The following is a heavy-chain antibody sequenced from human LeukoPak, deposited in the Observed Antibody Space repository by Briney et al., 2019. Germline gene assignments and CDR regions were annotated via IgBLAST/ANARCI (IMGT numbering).Heavy chain of an antibody. CDR3: ARDLDYYYYMDV. V-gene: IGHV1-69*05. CDR2: IIPIFGTA. CDR1: GGTFSSYA. Sequence: ASVKVPCKASGGTFSSYAISWVRQAPGQGLEWMGRIIPIFGTANYAQKFQGRVTITTDESTSTAYMELSSLRSEDTAVYYCARDLDYYYYMDVWGKGTTVTVSS. J-gene: IGHJ6*03.